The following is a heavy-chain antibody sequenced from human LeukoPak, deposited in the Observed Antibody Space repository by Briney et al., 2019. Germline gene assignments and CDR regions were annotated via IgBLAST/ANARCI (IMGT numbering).Heavy chain of an antibody. CDR2: ISSSSSYI. J-gene: IGHJ4*02. CDR3: ATYNWNDFDY. Sequence: GGSLRLSCAASGFTFSSEAMTWVRQAPGKGLEWVPSISSSSSYIYYADSVKGRFTISRDNAKNSLYLQMNSLRAEDTAVYYCATYNWNDFDYWGQGTLVTVSS. D-gene: IGHD1-20*01. CDR1: GFTFSSEA. V-gene: IGHV3-21*01.